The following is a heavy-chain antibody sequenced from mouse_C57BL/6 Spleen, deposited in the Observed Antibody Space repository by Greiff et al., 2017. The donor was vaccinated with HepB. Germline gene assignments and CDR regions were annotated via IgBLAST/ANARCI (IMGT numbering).Heavy chain of an antibody. D-gene: IGHD2-4*01. V-gene: IGHV1-80*01. J-gene: IGHJ2*01. Sequence: VMLVESGAELVKPGASVKISCKASGYAFSSYWMNWVKQRPGKGLVWIGQIYPGDGDTNYNGKFKGKATLTADKSSSTAYMQLSSLTSEDSAVYFCARSDYEYYFDYWGQGTTLTVSS. CDR2: IYPGDGDT. CDR3: ARSDYEYYFDY. CDR1: GYAFSSYW.